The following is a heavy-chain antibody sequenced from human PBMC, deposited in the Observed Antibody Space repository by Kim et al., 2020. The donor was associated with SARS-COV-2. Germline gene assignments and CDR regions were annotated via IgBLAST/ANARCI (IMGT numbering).Heavy chain of an antibody. J-gene: IGHJ4*02. Sequence: ASVKVSCKASGYTFTSYDINWVRQASGQGLEWMGWMNPNSGNTGYAQKFQGRVTMTRNTSITTAYMELSSLRSEDTAVYYCATALAWDCRGGSCPYYFDYWGRGTLVTVSS. CDR3: ATALAWDCRGGSCPYYFDY. CDR1: GYTFTSYD. V-gene: IGHV1-8*01. CDR2: MNPNSGNT. D-gene: IGHD2-15*01.